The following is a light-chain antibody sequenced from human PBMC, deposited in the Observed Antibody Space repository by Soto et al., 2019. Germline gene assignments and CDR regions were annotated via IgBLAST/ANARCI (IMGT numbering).Light chain of an antibody. Sequence: DIQMTQAPSTLSASVGDRVNITCRASQSIGSWLAWYQQKPGKAPKVLMYKATTLESGIPSRFGGSGSGTEFPLTISSLQPDNFATYYCQQYNSYPLSFGGGTNVEIK. V-gene: IGKV1-5*03. CDR1: QSIGSW. J-gene: IGKJ4*01. CDR2: KAT. CDR3: QQYNSYPLS.